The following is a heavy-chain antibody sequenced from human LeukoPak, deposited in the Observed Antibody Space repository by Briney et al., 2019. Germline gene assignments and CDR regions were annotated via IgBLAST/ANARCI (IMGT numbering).Heavy chain of an antibody. CDR1: GFTFSNYA. J-gene: IGHJ6*02. CDR3: ATRSLSTGTYGMDV. V-gene: IGHV3-23*01. Sequence: GGSLRHSCAASGFTFSNYAMSWVRQAPGKGLEWVSSITGSGGNTYFADSVKGRFTISRDNSKNTLYLQMNSLRAEDTAVYYCATRSLSTGTYGMDVWGQGTTVTVSS. CDR2: ITGSGGNT. D-gene: IGHD4-17*01.